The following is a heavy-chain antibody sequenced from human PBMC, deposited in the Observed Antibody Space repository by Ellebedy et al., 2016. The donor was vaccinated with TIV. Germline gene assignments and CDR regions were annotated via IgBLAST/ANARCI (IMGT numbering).Heavy chain of an antibody. CDR1: GLTVTTNY. Sequence: GESLKISCAASGLTVTTNYMSWVRQAPGKGLEWVSVIYSGGDIHYSDSVKGRFTISRDNSKNTLSLQMNSLRAEDTAVYYCARESDAPVDFDYWGQGTLVTVSS. CDR2: IYSGGDI. V-gene: IGHV3-53*01. CDR3: ARESDAPVDFDY. J-gene: IGHJ4*02.